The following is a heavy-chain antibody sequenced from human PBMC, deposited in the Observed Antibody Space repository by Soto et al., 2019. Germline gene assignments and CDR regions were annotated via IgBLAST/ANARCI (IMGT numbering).Heavy chain of an antibody. CDR3: AIIMTHSDSFDI. CDR2: INSNSGAT. V-gene: IGHV1-2*04. Sequence: KVSCKASGYSFAGFYIHWMRQAPGQGLEWVGSINSNSGATTYAQKFQDSVAMTRDTSVSTAYMDLNRLTSDDTAIYYCAIIMTHSDSFDIWGQGTMVTVSS. D-gene: IGHD3-16*01. J-gene: IGHJ3*02. CDR1: GYSFAGFY.